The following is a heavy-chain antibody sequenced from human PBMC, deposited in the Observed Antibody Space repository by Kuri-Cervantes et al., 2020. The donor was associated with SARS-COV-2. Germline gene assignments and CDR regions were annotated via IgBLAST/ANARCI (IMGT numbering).Heavy chain of an antibody. CDR3: AREKGIAARPYFDY. CDR1: GYTFITFD. CDR2: ISPKNGNT. J-gene: IGHJ4*02. D-gene: IGHD6-6*01. V-gene: IGHV1-8*03. Sequence: ASVKVSCKASGYTFITFDINWVRQATGQGLEWMGWISPKNGNTDFAQNFQGRIAFTRDTSINTVYMELSSLRSEDTAVYYCAREKGIAARPYFDYWGQGTLVTVSS.